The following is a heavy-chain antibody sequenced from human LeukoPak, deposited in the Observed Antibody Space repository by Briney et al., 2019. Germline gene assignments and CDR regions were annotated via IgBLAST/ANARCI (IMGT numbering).Heavy chain of an antibody. V-gene: IGHV4-30-4*08. Sequence: SETLSLTCTVSGGSISSSDYYWSWIRQPPGKGLEWIGYIYYSGSTYYNPSLKSRVTISVDTSKNQFSLKLSSVTAADTAVYYCAGTRTTVTTFWFDPWGQGTLVTVSS. CDR3: AGTRTTVTTFWFDP. J-gene: IGHJ5*02. CDR1: GGSISSSDYY. D-gene: IGHD4-17*01. CDR2: IYYSGST.